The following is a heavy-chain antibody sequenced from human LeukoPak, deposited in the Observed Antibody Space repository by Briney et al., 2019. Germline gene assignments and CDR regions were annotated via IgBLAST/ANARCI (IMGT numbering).Heavy chain of an antibody. Sequence: PGRSLRLSCAAPGFTFSSYDMHWVRQATGKGLEWVSAIGTAGDTYYPGSVKGRFTISRENAKNSLYLQMNSLRAGDTAVYYCARGGSDYGGNLYYFDYWGQGTLVTVSS. CDR1: GFTFSSYD. V-gene: IGHV3-13*04. CDR2: IGTAGDT. CDR3: ARGGSDYGGNLYYFDY. D-gene: IGHD4-23*01. J-gene: IGHJ4*02.